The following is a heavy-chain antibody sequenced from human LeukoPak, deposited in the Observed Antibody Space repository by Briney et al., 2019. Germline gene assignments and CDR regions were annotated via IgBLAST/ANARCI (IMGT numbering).Heavy chain of an antibody. V-gene: IGHV3-30*14. Sequence: QPGGSLRLSCAASGFTFSSYAMHWVRQAPGKGLEWVAVISYDGSNKYYADSVKGRFTISRDNSKNTVFLQMNSLRVEDTALYCCAKDRVVDSRWEFDYWGQGVLVTVSS. CDR3: AKDRVVDSRWEFDY. D-gene: IGHD3-10*01. CDR1: GFTFSSYA. CDR2: ISYDGSNK. J-gene: IGHJ4*02.